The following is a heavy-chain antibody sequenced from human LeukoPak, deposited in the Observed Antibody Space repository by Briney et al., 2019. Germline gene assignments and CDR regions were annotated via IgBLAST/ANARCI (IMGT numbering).Heavy chain of an antibody. V-gene: IGHV1-2*02. D-gene: IGHD6-19*01. CDR1: GYTFTGYY. J-gene: IGHJ5*02. CDR2: INPNSGGT. CDR3: ARDPRWNIAVAGRMANWFDP. Sequence: ASVKVSCRASGYTFTGYYMHWVRQAPGQGLEWMGWINPNSGGTNYAQKFQGRVTMTRDTSISTAYMELSRLRSDDTAVYYCARDPRWNIAVAGRMANWFDPWGQGTLVTVSS.